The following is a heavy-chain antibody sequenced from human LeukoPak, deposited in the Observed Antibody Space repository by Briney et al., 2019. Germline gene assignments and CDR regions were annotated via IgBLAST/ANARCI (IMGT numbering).Heavy chain of an antibody. V-gene: IGHV4-31*03. Sequence: SQTLSLTCTVSGGSISSGGYYWRWIRQHPGKGLEWIGYIYYSGSTYYNPSLKSRVTISVDTSKNQFSLKLSPVTAADTAVYYCARAVGYCSGGSCHAIDDAFDIWGQGTMVTVSS. CDR2: IYYSGST. J-gene: IGHJ3*02. CDR3: ARAVGYCSGGSCHAIDDAFDI. D-gene: IGHD2-15*01. CDR1: GGSISSGGYY.